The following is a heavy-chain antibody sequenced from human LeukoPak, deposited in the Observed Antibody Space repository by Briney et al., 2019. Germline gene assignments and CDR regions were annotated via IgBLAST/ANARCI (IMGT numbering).Heavy chain of an antibody. J-gene: IGHJ4*02. CDR3: ARDGKTGYCSTTSCYTNHYFDY. CDR1: GFTFSDYY. Sequence: GGSLRLSCAASGFTFSDYYMNWIRQAPGKGLEWVSYISSSGSTIYYADSVKGRFTIPRDNAKNSLYLQMNSLRAEDTAVYYCARDGKTGYCSTTSCYTNHYFDYWGQGTLVTVSS. CDR2: ISSSGSTI. D-gene: IGHD2-2*02. V-gene: IGHV3-11*04.